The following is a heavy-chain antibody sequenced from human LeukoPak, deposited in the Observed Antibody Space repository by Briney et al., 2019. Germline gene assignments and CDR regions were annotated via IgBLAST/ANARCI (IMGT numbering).Heavy chain of an antibody. CDR2: IIPIFGTA. CDR3: ARDLDDSYTNYYGMDV. D-gene: IGHD3-16*02. CDR1: GGIFSSYA. J-gene: IGHJ6*02. V-gene: IGHV1-69*01. Sequence: ASVKVSCKASGGIFSSYAISWVRQAPGQGLEWMGGIIPIFGTANYAQKFQGRVTITADESTSTAYMELSSLRSEDTAVYYCARDLDDSYTNYYGMDVWGQGTTVTVSS.